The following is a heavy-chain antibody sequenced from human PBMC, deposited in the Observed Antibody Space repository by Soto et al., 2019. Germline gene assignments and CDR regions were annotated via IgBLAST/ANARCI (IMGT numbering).Heavy chain of an antibody. Sequence: ASVKVSCKASGGTFSSYTISWVRQAPGQGLEWMGRIIAILGIANYAQKFQGRVTITADKSTSTAYMELSSLRSEDTAVYYCARDEDLDIVVVPAAKNYYYYGMDVWGQGTTVTVSS. CDR1: GGTFSSYT. CDR3: ARDEDLDIVVVPAAKNYYYYGMDV. V-gene: IGHV1-69*02. J-gene: IGHJ6*02. CDR2: IIAILGIA. D-gene: IGHD2-2*03.